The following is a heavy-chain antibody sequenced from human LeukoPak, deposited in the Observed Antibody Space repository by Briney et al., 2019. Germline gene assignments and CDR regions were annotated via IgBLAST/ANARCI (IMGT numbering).Heavy chain of an antibody. CDR2: INPSGGST. J-gene: IGHJ6*02. D-gene: IGHD3-3*01. V-gene: IGHV1-46*01. CDR1: GYTFTSYY. CDR3: ARRSRYYDFWSGSNYYYYGMDV. Sequence: ASVKVSCKASGYTFTSYYMHWVRQAPGQGLEWMGIINPSGGSTSYAQKFQGRVTMTRDTSTSTAYMELSSLRSEDTAVYYCARRSRYYDFWSGSNYYYYGMDVWGQGTTVTVSS.